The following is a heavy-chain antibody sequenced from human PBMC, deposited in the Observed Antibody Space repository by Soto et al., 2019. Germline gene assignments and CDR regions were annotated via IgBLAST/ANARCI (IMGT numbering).Heavy chain of an antibody. D-gene: IGHD3-10*01. CDR3: ARGAQWFGELTNWFDP. V-gene: IGHV4-34*01. J-gene: IGHJ5*02. CDR1: GGSFSGYY. Sequence: QVQLQQWGAGLLKPSETLSLTCAVYGGSFSGYYWSWIRQPPGKGLEWIGEINHSGSTNYNPSLNSRVTISVDTSKNQFSLKLSSVTAADTAVYYCARGAQWFGELTNWFDPWGQGTLVTVSS. CDR2: INHSGST.